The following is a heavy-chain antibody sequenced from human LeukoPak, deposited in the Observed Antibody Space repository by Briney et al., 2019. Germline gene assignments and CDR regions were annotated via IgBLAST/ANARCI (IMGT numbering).Heavy chain of an antibody. CDR2: IDWDDDK. Sequence: TLSLTCTVSSGSTSSYHWSWIRQPPGKALEWLALIDWDDDKYYSTSLKTRLTISKDTFKNQVVLTMTNMDPVDTATYYCARISAYGDYYFDYWGQGTLVTVSS. D-gene: IGHD4-17*01. J-gene: IGHJ4*02. CDR1: SGSTSSYH. V-gene: IGHV2-70*18. CDR3: ARISAYGDYYFDY.